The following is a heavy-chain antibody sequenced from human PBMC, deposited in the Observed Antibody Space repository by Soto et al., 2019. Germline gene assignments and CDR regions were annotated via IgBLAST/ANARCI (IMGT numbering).Heavy chain of an antibody. J-gene: IGHJ4*02. V-gene: IGHV1-46*01. CDR3: AGGGHVVVVTAALDY. CDR2: VNPSGGHT. Sequence: QVQLMQSGAEVKKPGASVKVSCKASGDTFTDYYIHWVRQAPGQGLEWMGTVNPSGGHTTYAQHFLGKVTMTRDTSTSTLYMALTSLTSDDTAVYYCAGGGHVVVVTAALDYWGQGTLVTVSS. CDR1: GDTFTDYY. D-gene: IGHD2-21*02.